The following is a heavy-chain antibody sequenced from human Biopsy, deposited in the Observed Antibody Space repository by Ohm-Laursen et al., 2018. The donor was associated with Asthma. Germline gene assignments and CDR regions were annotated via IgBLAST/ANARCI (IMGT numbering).Heavy chain of an antibody. J-gene: IGHJ5*02. D-gene: IGHD2-15*01. CDR1: GFTFSNAW. CDR2: IKSKTDGGTT. CDR3: TTWPRAANRLDP. Sequence: SLRLSCTASGFTFSNAWMSWVRQAPGKGLEWVGRIKSKTDGGTTDYAAPVKGRFTISRDDSKNTLYLQMNSLKTEDTAVYYCTTWPRAANRLDPWGQGTLVTVSS. V-gene: IGHV3-15*01.